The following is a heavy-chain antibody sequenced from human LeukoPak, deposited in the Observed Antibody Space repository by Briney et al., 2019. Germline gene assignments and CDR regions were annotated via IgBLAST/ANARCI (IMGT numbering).Heavy chain of an antibody. V-gene: IGHV3-30*02. Sequence: PGGSLRLSCAASGFTFSSYGMHWVRQAPGKGLEWVAFIRYDGSNKYYADSVKGRFTISRDNSKNTLYRQMNSLRAEDTAVYYCAREKLYYDYVWGSYRDSYSFDSWGQGTLVTVSS. CDR2: IRYDGSNK. J-gene: IGHJ4*02. CDR3: AREKLYYDYVWGSYRDSYSFDS. D-gene: IGHD3-16*02. CDR1: GFTFSSYG.